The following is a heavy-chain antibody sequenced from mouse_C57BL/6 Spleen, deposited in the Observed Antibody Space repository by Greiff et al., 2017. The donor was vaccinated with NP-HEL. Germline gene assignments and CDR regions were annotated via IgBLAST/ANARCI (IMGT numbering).Heavy chain of an antibody. Sequence: QVQLQQSGPELVKPGASVKISCKASGYAFSSSWMNWVKQRPGKGLEWIGRIYPGDGDTNYNGKFKGKATLTADKSSSTAYMQLSSLTSEDSAVYFCASPVYYGNYYAMDYWGQGTSVTVSS. V-gene: IGHV1-82*01. J-gene: IGHJ4*01. CDR1: GYAFSSSW. CDR3: ASPVYYGNYYAMDY. CDR2: IYPGDGDT. D-gene: IGHD2-1*01.